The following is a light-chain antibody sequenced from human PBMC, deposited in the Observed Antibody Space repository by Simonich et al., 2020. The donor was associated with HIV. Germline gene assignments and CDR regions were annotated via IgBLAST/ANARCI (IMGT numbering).Light chain of an antibody. V-gene: IGLV7-46*01. CDR3: LLSYGGARV. CDR1: TGAVTSSHF. CDR2: DTT. Sequence: QAVVTQEPSLTVSPGGTVTLTCGSSTGAVTSSHFPYWFQPKPVQVPRTLVYDTTNKHSWTPARFSGSLLGGKAALTLSGAQPEDEAEYYCLLSYGGARVFGGGTKLTVL. J-gene: IGLJ2*01.